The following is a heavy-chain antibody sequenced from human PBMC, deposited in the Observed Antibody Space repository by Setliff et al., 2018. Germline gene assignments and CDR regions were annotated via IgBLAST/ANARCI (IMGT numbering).Heavy chain of an antibody. CDR3: ARINFYVSSGYYYAPDF. D-gene: IGHD3-22*01. V-gene: IGHV1-18*01. CDR1: GYTFNNYG. J-gene: IGHJ4*02. CDR2: INNYSFKT. Sequence: GASVNVSCKASGYTFNNYGITWVRQAPGQGLEWMGWINNYSFKTTYPQKFLDRVTVTTDTSATTAYMELKNLRSDDTAVYYCARINFYVSSGYYYAPDFWGQGTLVTVS.